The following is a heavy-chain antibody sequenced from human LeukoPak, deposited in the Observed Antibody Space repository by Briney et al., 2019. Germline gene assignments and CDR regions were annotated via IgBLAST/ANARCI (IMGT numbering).Heavy chain of an antibody. Sequence: GGSLTLSCAACGLTFNSYAMICPRHAPGKGLEWVSALSGSGGSTYYADSVKGRFTISRDNSKNTLYLQMNSLRAEDAAVYYCAVYPHFDYWGQGTLVTVSS. CDR2: LSGSGGST. V-gene: IGHV3-23*01. J-gene: IGHJ4*02. D-gene: IGHD3-16*01. CDR1: GLTFNSYA. CDR3: AVYPHFDY.